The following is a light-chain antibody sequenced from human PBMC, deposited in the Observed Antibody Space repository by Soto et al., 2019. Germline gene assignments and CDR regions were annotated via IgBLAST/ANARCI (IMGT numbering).Light chain of an antibody. CDR3: NSYTSDNTYV. CDR1: SSDVGGYNY. CDR2: GVR. V-gene: IGLV2-14*01. J-gene: IGLJ1*01. Sequence: QSVLTQPASVSGSPGQSITISCTGTSSDVGGYNYVSWYQQHPGKAPKLMIYGVRVRPSGVSNRFSGSKSGNTASLTISGLQAEDGADYYCNSYTSDNTYVFGTGTKVTVL.